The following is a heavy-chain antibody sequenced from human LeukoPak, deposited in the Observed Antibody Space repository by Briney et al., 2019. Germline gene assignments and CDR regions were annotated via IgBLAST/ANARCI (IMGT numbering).Heavy chain of an antibody. CDR2: ISSNGGST. J-gene: IGHJ4*02. V-gene: IGHV3-64*01. CDR3: ARGFPSPDKRPC. D-gene: IGHD3-10*01. CDR1: GFTFSSYA. Sequence: PGGCLRLSCAASGFTFSSYAMHWVRQAPGKGLEYVSAISSNGGSTYYANSVKGRFTISRDNSKNTLYLQVGSLRAEDMAVYYCARGFPSPDKRPCWGQGTLVTVSS.